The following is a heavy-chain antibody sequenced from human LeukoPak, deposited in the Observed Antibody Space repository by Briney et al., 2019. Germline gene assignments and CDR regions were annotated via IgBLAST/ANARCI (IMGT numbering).Heavy chain of an antibody. D-gene: IGHD6-19*01. CDR1: GFTFSSYW. J-gene: IGHJ3*02. CDR2: ISSDGSST. V-gene: IGHV3-74*01. Sequence: GGSLRLSCAASGFTFSSYWMHWVRQAPGKGLVWVSRISSDGSSTSYADSVKGRFTISRDNAKNTLYLQMNSLRAEDTAVYYCASPDSYSSGWDAFDIWGQGTMVTVSS. CDR3: ASPDSYSSGWDAFDI.